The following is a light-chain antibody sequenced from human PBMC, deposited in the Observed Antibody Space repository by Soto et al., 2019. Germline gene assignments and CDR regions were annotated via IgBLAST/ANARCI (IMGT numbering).Light chain of an antibody. J-gene: IGLJ2*01. CDR2: EVD. CDR1: SSDVGGYNY. Sequence: QFALTQPPSASGSPGQSVTISCTGTSSDVGGYNYVSWYQQHPGKAPKLMIYEVDKRPSGVPDRFSGSKSGNTASLTVSGLQAEDEADYYCSSYAGSNILFGGGTKLTVL. V-gene: IGLV2-8*01. CDR3: SSYAGSNIL.